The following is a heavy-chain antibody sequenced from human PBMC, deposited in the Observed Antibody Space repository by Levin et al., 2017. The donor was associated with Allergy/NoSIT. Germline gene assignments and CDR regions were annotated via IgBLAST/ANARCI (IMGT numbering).Heavy chain of an antibody. CDR1: GFTFSNYW. CDR2: LTSDGSSA. Sequence: GESLKISCAASGFTFSNYWMHWVRQGPGKGLEWVSRLTSDGSSASYADSVRGRFTISRDTAKNTLYLQMISLRAEDTAVYYCARVGLVEQAFDIWGQGTMVTVSS. V-gene: IGHV3-74*01. D-gene: IGHD3/OR15-3a*01. CDR3: ARVGLVEQAFDI. J-gene: IGHJ3*02.